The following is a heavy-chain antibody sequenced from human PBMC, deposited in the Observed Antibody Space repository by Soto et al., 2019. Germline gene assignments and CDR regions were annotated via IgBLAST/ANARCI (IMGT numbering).Heavy chain of an antibody. J-gene: IGHJ4*02. CDR2: LTGSGGAT. CDR3: AKEGSVTAALDY. Sequence: EVQLLESGGGLVQPGGSLRLSCAASGFTFRNYAMSWVRQAPGKGLEWVSGLTGSGGATYYADSVEGRLTISRDNSNNTLYLQMNSLRAEDTAVYYCAKEGSVTAALDYWGQGILVTVSS. V-gene: IGHV3-23*01. CDR1: GFTFRNYA. D-gene: IGHD6-13*01.